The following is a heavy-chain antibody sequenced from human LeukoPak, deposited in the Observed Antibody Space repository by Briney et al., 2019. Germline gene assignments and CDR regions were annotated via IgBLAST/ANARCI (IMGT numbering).Heavy chain of an antibody. Sequence: GESLKISCAASGFTVSSNYMSWVRQAPGKGLEWVSVIYSGGSTYYADSVKGRFTISRDNSRNTLYLQMNSLRAEDTAVYYCARLYYGSGTTNDYWGQGTLVTVSS. CDR1: GFTVSSNY. CDR2: IYSGGST. J-gene: IGHJ4*02. D-gene: IGHD3-10*01. V-gene: IGHV3-66*04. CDR3: ARLYYGSGTTNDY.